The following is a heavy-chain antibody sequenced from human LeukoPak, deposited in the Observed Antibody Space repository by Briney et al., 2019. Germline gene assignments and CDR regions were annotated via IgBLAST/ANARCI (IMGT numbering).Heavy chain of an antibody. D-gene: IGHD3-10*01. J-gene: IGHJ6*03. Sequence: ASVNDSCKASGGTFSSYAISWVRQAPGQGLEWMGRIIPIFGTANYAQKLQGRVTITTDESTGTAYRELCSLRSEDTAVYYCARGATTFRVRGMDVWGKGTTVTVSS. CDR1: GGTFSSYA. CDR2: IIPIFGTA. V-gene: IGHV1-69*05. CDR3: ARGATTFRVRGMDV.